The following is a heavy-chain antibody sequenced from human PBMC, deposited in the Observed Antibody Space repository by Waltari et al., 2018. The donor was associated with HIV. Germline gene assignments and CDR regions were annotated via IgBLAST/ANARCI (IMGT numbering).Heavy chain of an antibody. CDR2: IYYRGST. J-gene: IGHJ3*02. D-gene: IGHD3-10*01. V-gene: IGHV4-59*01. CDR1: GGSISSYY. CDR3: ARGGSMVRGEHNRAFDI. Sequence: QVQLQESGPGLVKPSETLSLTCTVSGGSISSYYWSWIRQPPGKGLEWIGYIYYRGSTNYNPSLKSRVTISVDTSKNQFSLKLSSVTAADTAVYYCARGGSMVRGEHNRAFDIWGQGTMVTVSS.